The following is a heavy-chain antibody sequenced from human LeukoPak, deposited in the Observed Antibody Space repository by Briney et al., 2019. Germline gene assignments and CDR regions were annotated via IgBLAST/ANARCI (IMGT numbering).Heavy chain of an antibody. CDR3: ARDYYGSGSYYSGRFDP. CDR2: INPNSGGT. V-gene: IGHV1-2*02. J-gene: IGHJ5*02. Sequence: ASVKVSCKASGYTFTGYYMHWVRQAPGQGLEWMGWINPNSGGTSYAQKFQGRVTMTRDTSISTAYMELSRLRSDDTAVYYCARDYYGSGSYYSGRFDPWGQGTLVTVSS. D-gene: IGHD3-10*01. CDR1: GYTFTGYY.